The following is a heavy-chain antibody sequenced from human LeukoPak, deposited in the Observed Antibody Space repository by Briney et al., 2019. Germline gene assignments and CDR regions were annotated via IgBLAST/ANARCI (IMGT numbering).Heavy chain of an antibody. J-gene: IGHJ4*02. CDR2: ISGSGGST. CDR1: GFTFSSYA. V-gene: IGHV3-23*01. D-gene: IGHD6-19*01. CDR3: ALGKEQWLVTYFDY. Sequence: PGGSLRLSCAASGFTFSSYAMSWVRQAPGKGLEWVSAISGSGGSTYYADSVKGRFTISRDNSKNTLYLQMNSLGAEDTAVYYCALGKEQWLVTYFDYWGQGTLVTVSS.